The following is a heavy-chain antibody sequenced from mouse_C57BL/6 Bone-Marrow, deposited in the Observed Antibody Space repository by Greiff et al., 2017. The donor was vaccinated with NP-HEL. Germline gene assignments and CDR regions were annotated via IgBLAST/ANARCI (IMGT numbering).Heavy chain of an antibody. CDR2: IHPNSGST. CDR1: GYTFTSYW. D-gene: IGHD1-1*01. J-gene: IGHJ2*01. CDR3: ARWVLRYRDY. V-gene: IGHV1-64*01. Sequence: QVQLKQSGAELVKPGASVKLSCKASGYTFTSYWMHWVKQRPGQGLEWIGMIHPNSGSTNYNEKFKSKATLTVDKSSSTAYMQLSSLTSEDSAVYYCARWVLRYRDYWGQGTTLTVSA.